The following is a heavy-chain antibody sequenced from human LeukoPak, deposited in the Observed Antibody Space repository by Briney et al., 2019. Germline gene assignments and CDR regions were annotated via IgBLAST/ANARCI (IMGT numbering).Heavy chain of an antibody. J-gene: IGHJ4*02. Sequence: GGSLRLSCTASGFTFGDYAMSWVRQAPGKGLEWVGFIRSKVYGGTTEYAASVKGRFGISRDDSKSIAYLQMNGLKTEDTAVYYCTGSYGYGPYVYWGQGTLVTVSS. CDR2: IRSKVYGGTT. V-gene: IGHV3-49*04. D-gene: IGHD5-18*01. CDR3: TGSYGYGPYVY. CDR1: GFTFGDYA.